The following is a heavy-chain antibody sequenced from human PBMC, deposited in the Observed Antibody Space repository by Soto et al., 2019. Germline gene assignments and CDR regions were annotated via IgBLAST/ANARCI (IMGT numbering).Heavy chain of an antibody. V-gene: IGHV3-21*01. CDR1: GFNFNSYT. CDR3: ARECSGGSCYPGMDV. D-gene: IGHD2-15*01. CDR2: ISSSGYI. J-gene: IGHJ6*02. Sequence: GGSLRLSCAASGFNFNSYTINWVRQAPGKRVEWLSSISSSGYIFSTDSVRGRFTISRDNAKNSVYLQINSLRAEDTAVYFCARECSGGSCYPGMDVWGQGTTVTVSS.